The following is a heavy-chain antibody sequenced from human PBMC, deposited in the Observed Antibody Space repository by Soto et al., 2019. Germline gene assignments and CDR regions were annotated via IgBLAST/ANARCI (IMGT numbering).Heavy chain of an antibody. V-gene: IGHV1-69*12. CDR2: IIPIFGTA. Sequence: QVQLVQSGAAVKKPGSSVKVSCKASGGTFSSYAISWVRQAPGQGLEWVGGIIPIFGTANYEQKFQGRVTITADESTSTAYMELSSRRPEDTAVYYCASDLWPPYYYGMDVWGQGTTVTVSS. CDR1: GGTFSSYA. J-gene: IGHJ6*02. CDR3: ASDLWPPYYYGMDV. D-gene: IGHD3-16*01.